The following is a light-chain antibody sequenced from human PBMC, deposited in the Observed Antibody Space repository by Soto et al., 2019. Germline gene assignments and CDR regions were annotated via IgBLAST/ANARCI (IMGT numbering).Light chain of an antibody. CDR3: QQRSNWPIT. V-gene: IGKV3-11*01. Sequence: VLTQSPGTLSLSPGERATLSCRSSLSVSSRLAWYQQRPGQAPRLLISGASSRATGVPDRFSGSGSGTDFTLTISSLEPEDFAVYYCQQRSNWPITFGQGTRLEI. CDR1: LSVSSR. J-gene: IGKJ5*01. CDR2: GAS.